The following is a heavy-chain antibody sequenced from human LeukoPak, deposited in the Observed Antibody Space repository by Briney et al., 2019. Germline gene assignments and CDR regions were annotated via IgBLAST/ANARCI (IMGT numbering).Heavy chain of an antibody. V-gene: IGHV4-4*07. CDR2: IYSSGST. CDR3: ARDRQQLGWYFDL. J-gene: IGHJ2*01. D-gene: IGHD6-13*01. Sequence: SETLSLTCTVSGGFISSYYWSWIRQPAGKGLEWIGRIYSSGSTNYNPSLKSRVTMSVDTSKNQFSLKLSSVTAADTAVYYCARDRQQLGWYFDLWGRGTLVTVSS. CDR1: GGFISSYY.